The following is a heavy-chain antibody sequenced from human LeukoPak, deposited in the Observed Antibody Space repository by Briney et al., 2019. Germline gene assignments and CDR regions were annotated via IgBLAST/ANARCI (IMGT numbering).Heavy chain of an antibody. Sequence: GGSLRLSSAASGDIFSTFAMSRVRQAPGRGLEWVSGISTISSTFYADSVKGRFTISRDNSKNTLYLQMNSLRAEDTAVYYCAKSPALWLEETGTAFDIWGRGTMVTVSS. CDR3: AKSPALWLEETGTAFDI. CDR1: GDIFSTFA. CDR2: ISTISST. V-gene: IGHV3-23*01. D-gene: IGHD3-10*01. J-gene: IGHJ3*02.